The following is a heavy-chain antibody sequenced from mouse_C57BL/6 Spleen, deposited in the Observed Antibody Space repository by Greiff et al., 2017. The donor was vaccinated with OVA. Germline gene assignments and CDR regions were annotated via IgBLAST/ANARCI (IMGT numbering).Heavy chain of an antibody. V-gene: IGHV1-55*01. D-gene: IGHD1-1*01. CDR3: ARSYYYGSSPDCDD. CDR1: GYTFTSYW. Sequence: VQLQQPGAELVKPGASVKMSCKASGYTFTSYWITWVKQRPGQGLEWIGDIYPGSGSTNYNEKFKSKATLTVDTSSSTAYMQLSSLTSEDSAVYYCARSYYYGSSPDCDDWGQGTTLTVSS. CDR2: IYPGSGST. J-gene: IGHJ2*01.